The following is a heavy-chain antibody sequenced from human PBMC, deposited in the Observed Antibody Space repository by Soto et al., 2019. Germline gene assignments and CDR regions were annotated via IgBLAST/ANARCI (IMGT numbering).Heavy chain of an antibody. V-gene: IGHV3-21*01. J-gene: IGHJ4*02. CDR1: GFTFSTYR. Sequence: LRLSCVGSGFTFSTYRMNWVRQAPGKGLEWVSSITSGSTYIYYADSVKGRFTISRDNAKNSLYLQMNSLRAEDTAVYYCARAPPVDTAMLDYWGQGARVTVSS. CDR2: ITSGSTYI. CDR3: ARAPPVDTAMLDY. D-gene: IGHD5-18*01.